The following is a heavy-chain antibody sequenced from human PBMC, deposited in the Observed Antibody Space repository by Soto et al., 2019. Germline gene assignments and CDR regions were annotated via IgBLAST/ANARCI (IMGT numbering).Heavy chain of an antibody. V-gene: IGHV3-48*02. J-gene: IGHJ4*02. CDR1: GFTFRSYT. D-gene: IGHD1-26*01. Sequence: LRLSCAASGFTFRSYTMNWVRQAPGKWLEWVSYISSTSSTIYFADSVKGRFTISRDNARNSLYLQMNSLRDEDTAVYYCAREYTGSYYLDYWGPGTLVTVSS. CDR3: AREYTGSYYLDY. CDR2: ISSTSSTI.